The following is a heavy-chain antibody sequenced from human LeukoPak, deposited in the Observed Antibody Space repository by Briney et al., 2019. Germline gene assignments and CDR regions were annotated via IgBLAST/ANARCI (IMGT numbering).Heavy chain of an antibody. CDR3: ARSQYDVLTGSPDY. V-gene: IGHV1-2*02. CDR1: GYTFTGYY. D-gene: IGHD3-9*01. Sequence: ASVKVSCKASGYTFTGYYMHWVRQAPGQGLEWMGWINPNTGGTNYAQNFQDRVTRTSDASISTAYMDLSRLTSDDTAVYYCARSQYDVLTGSPDYWGQGTLVTVSS. CDR2: INPNTGGT. J-gene: IGHJ4*02.